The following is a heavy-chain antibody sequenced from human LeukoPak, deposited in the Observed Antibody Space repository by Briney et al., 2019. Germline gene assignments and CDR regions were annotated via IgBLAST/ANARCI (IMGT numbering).Heavy chain of an antibody. CDR2: ISTDGSST. CDR1: GFIFSSYW. Sequence: GGSLRLSCEASGFIFSSYWMHWFRQGPGKGLVWVSRISTDGSSTSYTDSVKGRFTISRDNAKNTVYLQMDSLRAEDSAVYYCARVRSGTWNGYEYWGQGTLVTVSS. D-gene: IGHD3-3*01. J-gene: IGHJ4*02. CDR3: ARVRSGTWNGYEY. V-gene: IGHV3-74*01.